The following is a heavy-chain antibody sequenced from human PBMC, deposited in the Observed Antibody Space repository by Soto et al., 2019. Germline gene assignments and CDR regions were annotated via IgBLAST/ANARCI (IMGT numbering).Heavy chain of an antibody. CDR1: GFTFSSYG. CDR3: ARDKTTVTDDSCMDV. V-gene: IGHV3-33*01. J-gene: IGHJ6*02. CDR2: IWYDGSNK. Sequence: QVQLVESGGGVVQPGRSLRLSCAASGFTFSSYGMHWVRQAPGKGLEWVAVIWYDGSNKYYADSVKGRFTISRDNSKNTLYLQMNSLRAEDTAVYYCARDKTTVTDDSCMDVWGQGTTVTVSS. D-gene: IGHD4-17*01.